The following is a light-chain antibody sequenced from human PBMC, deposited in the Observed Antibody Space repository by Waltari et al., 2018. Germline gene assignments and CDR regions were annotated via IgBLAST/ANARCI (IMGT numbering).Light chain of an antibody. V-gene: IGLV1-40*01. J-gene: IGLJ2*01. CDR2: AKR. CDR1: TSNIADGSD. Sequence: QSVLTQPPSVSGAQGQTVTISCSGSTSNIADGSDVTWYQHVPGSAPRLLIYAKRDRPSGVPDRFSGSTSGTSASLAVTGLQAEDEADYYCQSYDSSLGRSVFGGGTKLTVL. CDR3: QSYDSSLGRSV.